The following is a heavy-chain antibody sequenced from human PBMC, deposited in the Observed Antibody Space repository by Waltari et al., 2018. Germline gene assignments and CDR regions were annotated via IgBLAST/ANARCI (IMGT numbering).Heavy chain of an antibody. CDR2: ISSSSTYI. CDR3: ARDPDSYDFWSGYPRSSDY. D-gene: IGHD3-3*01. J-gene: IGHJ4*02. V-gene: IGHV3-21*01. Sequence: VQLVDSGGGLVKPGGSLRLSCVASGFTFSSFTMNWVRQAPGKGLEWVSSISSSSTYIYYADSVKGRFTISRDNAKNSLYLQMNSLRAEDTAVYYCARDPDSYDFWSGYPRSSDYWGQGTLVTASS. CDR1: GFTFSSFT.